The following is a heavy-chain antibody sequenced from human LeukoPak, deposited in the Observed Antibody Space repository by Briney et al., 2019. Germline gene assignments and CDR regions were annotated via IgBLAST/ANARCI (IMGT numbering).Heavy chain of an antibody. CDR1: GGSISSGGYY. CDR2: IYNSGST. D-gene: IGHD6-13*01. CDR3: AREQQFRDAFDI. J-gene: IGHJ3*02. V-gene: IGHV4-31*03. Sequence: SETLSLTCTVSGGSISSGGYYWSWIRQHPGKGLEWIGYIYNSGSTYYNPSLKSRLTISVDTSKNQFSLKLTSVTAADTAVYYCAREQQFRDAFDIWGQGTMVTVSS.